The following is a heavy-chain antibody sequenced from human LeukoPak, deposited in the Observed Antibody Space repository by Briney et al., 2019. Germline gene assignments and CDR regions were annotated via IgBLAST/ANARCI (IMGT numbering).Heavy chain of an antibody. D-gene: IGHD6-13*01. CDR2: INPNGGGT. CDR1: GYTFTGYY. J-gene: IGHJ6*04. CDR3: ARDGAAAWVMDV. V-gene: IGHV1-2*02. Sequence: ASVKVSCKASGYTFTGYYMHWVRQAPGQGLEWMGWINPNGGGTNYAQKFQGRVTMTRDTSISTAYMELSSLRSEDTAVYYCARDGAAAWVMDVWGKGTTVTVSS.